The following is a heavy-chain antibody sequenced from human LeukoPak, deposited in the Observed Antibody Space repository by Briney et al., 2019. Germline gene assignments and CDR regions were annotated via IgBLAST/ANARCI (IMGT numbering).Heavy chain of an antibody. Sequence: ASVKVSCKASGYTFTSYDINWVRQAPGQGLEWMGWMNPNSGNTGYAQKFQGRVTITRNTSIRTAYMELSSLRSEDTAVYYCGLAAAGTANHAVDYWGHGTLVTVSS. V-gene: IGHV1-8*03. D-gene: IGHD6-13*01. CDR3: GLAAAGTANHAVDY. CDR2: MNPNSGNT. CDR1: GYTFTSYD. J-gene: IGHJ4*01.